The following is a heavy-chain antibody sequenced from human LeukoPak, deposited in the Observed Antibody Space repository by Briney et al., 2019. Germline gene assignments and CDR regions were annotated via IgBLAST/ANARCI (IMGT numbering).Heavy chain of an antibody. Sequence: GGSLRLSCAASGFTFSSYAMHWVRQAPGKGLEWVAVISYDGSNKYYADSVKGRFTISRDNSKNTLYLQMNSLRAKDTAVYYCAKVLSYYDSSGYYRAFDYWGQGTLVTVSS. D-gene: IGHD3-22*01. V-gene: IGHV3-30-3*01. CDR1: GFTFSSYA. CDR2: ISYDGSNK. J-gene: IGHJ4*02. CDR3: AKVLSYYDSSGYYRAFDY.